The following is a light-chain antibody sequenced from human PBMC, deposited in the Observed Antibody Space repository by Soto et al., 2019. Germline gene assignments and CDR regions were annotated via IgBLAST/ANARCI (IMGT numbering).Light chain of an antibody. V-gene: IGKV1-39*01. CDR3: QRSFSTPPYT. J-gene: IGKJ2*01. CDR2: ATS. Sequence: DIQMTHSPSSLSASVGDRVTITCRASQSIRRDLNWYQQKPGKAPKLLIYATSSLQSGVPSRFSGSGSVTDFTLTISSLQPEDFATYYCQRSFSTPPYTFGQGTKLEIK. CDR1: QSIRRD.